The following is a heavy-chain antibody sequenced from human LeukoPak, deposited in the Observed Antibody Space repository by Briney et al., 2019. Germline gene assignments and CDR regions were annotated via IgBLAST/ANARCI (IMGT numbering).Heavy chain of an antibody. CDR3: AKDRGRVVGNFGY. J-gene: IGHJ4*02. CDR2: IRYDGSNK. Sequence: GGSLRLSCAASGFTFSSYGMHWVRQAPGKGLEWVAFIRYDGSNKYYADSVKGRFTISRDNSKNTLYLQMNSLRAEDTAVYYCAKDRGRVVGNFGYWGQGTLVTVSS. V-gene: IGHV3-30*02. D-gene: IGHD2-2*01. CDR1: GFTFSSYG.